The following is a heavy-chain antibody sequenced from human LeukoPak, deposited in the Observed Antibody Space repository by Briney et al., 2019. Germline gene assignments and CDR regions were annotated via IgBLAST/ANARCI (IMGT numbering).Heavy chain of an antibody. J-gene: IGHJ4*02. CDR2: IHFDGSTK. CDR1: GFTFSSYG. D-gene: IGHD2-2*01. CDR3: AKDQCTRTSCDGYPGY. Sequence: PGGSLRLSCAASGFTFSSYGMHWVRQAPGKGLEWVAFIHFDGSTKYSGDSVKGRFTISRDNSKNTLYLQMNSLRPEGTAVYYCAKDQCTRTSCDGYPGYWGQGSLVTVSS. V-gene: IGHV3-30*02.